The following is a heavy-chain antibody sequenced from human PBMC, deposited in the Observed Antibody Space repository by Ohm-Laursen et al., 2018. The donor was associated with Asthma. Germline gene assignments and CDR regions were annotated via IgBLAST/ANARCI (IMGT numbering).Heavy chain of an antibody. CDR3: AREWGGMDV. Sequence: SLRLSCSASGFTFSLYAINWVRQAPGKGLEWVSCISSDSVTIYYADSVKGRFTISRDNAKHSLYLQMTSLRAEDTAVYYCAREWGGMDVWGLGATVTVSS. V-gene: IGHV3-48*01. CDR1: GFTFSLYA. D-gene: IGHD1-26*01. J-gene: IGHJ6*02. CDR2: ISSDSVTI.